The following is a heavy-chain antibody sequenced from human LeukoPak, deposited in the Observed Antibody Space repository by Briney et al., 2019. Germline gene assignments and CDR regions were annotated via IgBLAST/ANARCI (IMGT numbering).Heavy chain of an antibody. CDR3: ARFGYYYGLDV. CDR2: IDQDGNEK. J-gene: IGHJ6*02. V-gene: IGHV3-7*05. CDR1: GFSFSNYW. D-gene: IGHD3-16*01. Sequence: GGSLRLSCAASGFSFSNYWMSWVRQAPEKGLEWVANIDQDGNEKHFVDSVKGRFTISRDNAKNSLYLQINSLRAEDTAVYYCARFGYYYGLDVWGQGTTVTVSS.